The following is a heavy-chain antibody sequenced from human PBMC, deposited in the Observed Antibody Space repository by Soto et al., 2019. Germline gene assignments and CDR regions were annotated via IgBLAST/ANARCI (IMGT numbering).Heavy chain of an antibody. CDR2: INTKTAGT. CDR3: ARVGPTGWFDH. J-gene: IGHJ5*02. Sequence: ASVKVSCKASGYSFTDYYMHWVRQAPGQGLDWMGWINTKTAGTLYAQKFEGRVTMTSDTSINTAYMELSTLRSDDTAIYYCARVGPTGWFDHWGQGTLVTVSS. CDR1: GYSFTDYY. V-gene: IGHV1-2*02.